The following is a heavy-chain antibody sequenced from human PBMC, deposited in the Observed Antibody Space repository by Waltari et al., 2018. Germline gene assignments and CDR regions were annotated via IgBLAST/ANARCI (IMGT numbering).Heavy chain of an antibody. J-gene: IGHJ4*02. CDR3: AREGWVQGVIGY. Sequence: QVQLVQSGAEVKKPGASVKVSCKASGYTFTSYDINWVRQATGQGLEWMGWMKPNSGKPGYAQKFQGRVTITRNTAISTSYMELSSLRSEDTAVYYCAREGWVQGVIGYWGQGTLVTVSS. CDR1: GYTFTSYD. CDR2: MKPNSGKP. D-gene: IGHD3-10*01. V-gene: IGHV1-8*03.